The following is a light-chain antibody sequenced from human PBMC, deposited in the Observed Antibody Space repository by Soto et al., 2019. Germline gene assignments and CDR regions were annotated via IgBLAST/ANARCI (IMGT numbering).Light chain of an antibody. CDR3: SSYTTSNTPYV. CDR2: DDT. V-gene: IGLV2-14*01. Sequence: QSALTQPASVSGSLGQSITISCTGTSSDVGDYTFVSWYQQHPGRAPKLIIYDDTYRPSGVSIRFSGSKSGNTASLTISGLPAEDEADYYCSSYTTSNTPYVFGTGTKLTVL. CDR1: SSDVGDYTF. J-gene: IGLJ1*01.